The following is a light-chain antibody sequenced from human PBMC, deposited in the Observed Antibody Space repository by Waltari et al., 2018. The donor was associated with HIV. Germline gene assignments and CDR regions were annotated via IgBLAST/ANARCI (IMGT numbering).Light chain of an antibody. J-gene: IGLJ3*02. Sequence: HSLLTQQPSAPGTPGPRVTTSCSGTSSNLGSSYVYWYQQLPGTTPKLLIYRNNLRPSGVPDRSSGSKSGTSASLAISGLRSEDEADYYCAAWDDSLSGWVFGGGTKLTVL. V-gene: IGLV1-47*01. CDR2: RNN. CDR1: SSNLGSSY. CDR3: AAWDDSLSGWV.